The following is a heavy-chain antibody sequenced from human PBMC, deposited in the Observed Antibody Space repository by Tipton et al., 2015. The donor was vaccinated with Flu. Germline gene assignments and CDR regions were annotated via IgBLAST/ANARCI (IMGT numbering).Heavy chain of an antibody. CDR2: IYITGDT. CDR1: RDSIGSYY. Sequence: TLSLTCTVSRDSIGSYYLHWVRQAAGRGLEWIGRIYITGDTFHNPSLRSRVTISVDTSKNQFSLKVRSVTAADTAVYYCARLSYYDVDLKNFYFDFWGQGILVTVSS. V-gene: IGHV4-4*07. J-gene: IGHJ4*02. D-gene: IGHD3-10*02. CDR3: ARLSYYDVDLKNFYFDF.